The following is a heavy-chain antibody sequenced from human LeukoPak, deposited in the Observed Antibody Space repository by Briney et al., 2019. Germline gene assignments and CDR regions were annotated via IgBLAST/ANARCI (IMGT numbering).Heavy chain of an antibody. CDR3: AKPGAGLLYFDWLLFDS. J-gene: IGHJ4*02. CDR1: GFTFSSYE. D-gene: IGHD3-9*01. Sequence: PGGSLRLSCAASGFTFSSYEMNWVRQAPGKGLEWVSYISSSGSTIYYADSVKGRFTISRDNAKNSLYLQMNSLRAEDTAVYYCAKPGAGLLYFDWLLFDSWGQGTLVTVSS. CDR2: ISSSGSTI. V-gene: IGHV3-48*03.